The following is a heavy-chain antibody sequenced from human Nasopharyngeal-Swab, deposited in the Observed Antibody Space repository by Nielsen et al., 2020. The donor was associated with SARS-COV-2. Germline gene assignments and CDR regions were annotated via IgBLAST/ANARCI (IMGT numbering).Heavy chain of an antibody. V-gene: IGHV4-34*01. D-gene: IGHD2-2*01. CDR3: ARGLSGIVPAPILGLGPYYYYYYMDV. J-gene: IGHJ6*03. Sequence: SDTLSLTCAVYGGSFSGSYWGWIRQPPGKGPEWIAEINHIGSPNYNPSLKSRVTLSVDTSMNQVSLEVSSVTAADTAVYYCARGLSGIVPAPILGLGPYYYYYYMDVWGKGTTVTVSS. CDR2: INHIGSP. CDR1: GGSFSGSY.